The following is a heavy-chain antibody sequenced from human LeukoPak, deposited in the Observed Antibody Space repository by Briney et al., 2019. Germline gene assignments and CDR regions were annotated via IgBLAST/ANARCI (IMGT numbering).Heavy chain of an antibody. CDR1: GYTFTSYY. D-gene: IGHD2-15*01. J-gene: IGHJ4*02. Sequence: ASVKVSCKASGYTFTSYYMHWVRQAPGQGLEWMGIINPSGGSTSYAQKFQGRVTMTRDMSTSTVYMELSSLRSEDTAVYCCARVRGRYCSGGSCRSEFDYWGQGTLVTVSS. CDR3: ARVRGRYCSGGSCRSEFDY. CDR2: INPSGGST. V-gene: IGHV1-46*01.